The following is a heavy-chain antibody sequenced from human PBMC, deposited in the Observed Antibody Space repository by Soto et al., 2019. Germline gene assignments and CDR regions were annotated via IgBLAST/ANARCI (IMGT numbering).Heavy chain of an antibody. CDR3: ARDRRHDYRSGYPDY. CDR2: IYYSGST. V-gene: IGHV4-30-4*01. J-gene: IGHJ4*02. D-gene: IGHD3-3*01. Sequence: SSETLSLTCTVSGGSISSGDYYWSWIRQPPGKGLEWIGYIYYSGSTYYNPTLKSRVYISVDTSKNQFSLNLTSVTAADTAVYYCARDRRHDYRSGYPDYWGQGTLVTVS. CDR1: GGSISSGDYY.